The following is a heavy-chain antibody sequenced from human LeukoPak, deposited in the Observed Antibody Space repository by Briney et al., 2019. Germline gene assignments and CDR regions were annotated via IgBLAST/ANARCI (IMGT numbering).Heavy chain of an antibody. D-gene: IGHD1-26*01. CDR1: GFTFDNYA. CDR3: VKDMPDYGNSYAGYYFDY. CDR2: ISGDGGST. Sequence: GGSLRLSCAASGFTFDNYAMHWDRQARGKGLEWVSLISGDGGSTYYADSVKGRFTISRDNSKNSLFLQMNSLRTEDTALFFCVKDMPDYGNSYAGYYFDYWGQGTLVTGSS. V-gene: IGHV3-43*02. J-gene: IGHJ4*02.